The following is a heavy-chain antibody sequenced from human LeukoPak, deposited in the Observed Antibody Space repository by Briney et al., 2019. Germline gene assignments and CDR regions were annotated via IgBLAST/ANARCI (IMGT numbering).Heavy chain of an antibody. J-gene: IGHJ6*03. V-gene: IGHV4-39*07. CDR3: ARGVHVGYYDSSGSHWGYYYYMDV. Sequence: PSETLSLTCTVSGGSISSSSYYWGWTRQPPGKGLEWIGSIYYSGSTYYNPSLKSRVTISVDTSKNQFSLKLSSVTAADTAVYYCARGVHVGYYDSSGSHWGYYYYMDVWGKGTTVTISS. CDR2: IYYSGST. CDR1: GGSISSSSYY. D-gene: IGHD3-22*01.